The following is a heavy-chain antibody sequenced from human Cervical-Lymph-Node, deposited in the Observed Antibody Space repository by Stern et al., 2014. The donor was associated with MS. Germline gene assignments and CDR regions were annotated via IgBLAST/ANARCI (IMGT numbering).Heavy chain of an antibody. Sequence: EVQLVESGAEVKKPGESLKISCKGSGYSFTSYWIGWVRQRPGKGLEWMGIIYPGDSDTRYSPSFQGQVTISADKSISTAYLQWSSLKASDTAMYYCARYEYDYVWGSYPYFDYWGQGTLVTVSS. CDR1: GYSFTSYW. D-gene: IGHD3-16*02. V-gene: IGHV5-51*03. CDR3: ARYEYDYVWGSYPYFDY. CDR2: IYPGDSDT. J-gene: IGHJ4*02.